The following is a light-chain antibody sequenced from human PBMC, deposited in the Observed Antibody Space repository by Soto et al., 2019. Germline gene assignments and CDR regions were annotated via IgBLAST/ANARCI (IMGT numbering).Light chain of an antibody. J-gene: IGLJ2*01. CDR2: GDN. CDR1: SSNIGSFYD. Sequence: QSVLTQPPSVSGAPGQRVTIPCTGSSSNIGSFYDVHWYQQLPGTVPKLLIYGDNNRPSGVPDRFSGSKSGTSASLAITGLQADDQADYSCQSSDNSLIHVVFGGGTKLTVL. V-gene: IGLV1-40*01. CDR3: QSSDNSLIHVV.